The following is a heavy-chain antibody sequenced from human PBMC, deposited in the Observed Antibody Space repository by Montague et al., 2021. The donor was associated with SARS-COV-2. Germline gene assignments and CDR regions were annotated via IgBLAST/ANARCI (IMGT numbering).Heavy chain of an antibody. V-gene: IGHV4-59*08. Sequence: SETRSLTCTVSGGSISSYYWSWIRQPPGKGLEWIGYIYYSGSTNYNPSLKSRVTISVDTSKNQFSLKLSSVTAADTAVYYCARHRRGVSGVVVAHGDFDYWGQGTLVTVSS. CDR3: ARHRRGVSGVVVAHGDFDY. J-gene: IGHJ4*02. CDR1: GGSISSYY. D-gene: IGHD2-15*01. CDR2: IYYSGST.